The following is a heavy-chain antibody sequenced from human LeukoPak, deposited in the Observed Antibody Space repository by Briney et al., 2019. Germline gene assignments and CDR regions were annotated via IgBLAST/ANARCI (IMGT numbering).Heavy chain of an antibody. D-gene: IGHD3-3*01. Sequence: TASETLSLTCTVSGGSISSYYWSWIRQPPGKGLEWIGYIYYSGSTNYNPSLKSRVTISVDTSKNQFSPKLSSVTAADTAIYYCGRDPPASSSTHSSSWSIDYWGQGILVTVSS. CDR2: IYYSGST. V-gene: IGHV4-59*12. CDR1: GGSISSYY. CDR3: GRDPPASSSTHSSSWSIDY. J-gene: IGHJ4*02.